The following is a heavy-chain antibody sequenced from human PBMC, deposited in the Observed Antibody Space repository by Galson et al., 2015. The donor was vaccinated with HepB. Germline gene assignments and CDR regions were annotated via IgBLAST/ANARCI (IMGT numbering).Heavy chain of an antibody. Sequence: SLRLSCATSGFIFGDYAMCWVRQAPGKGLEWISYIRSEAYGGTTVYAASVKGRFTISRDDSKSIAYLQMNSLEIDDTAVYYCCRDRPGNGNTATRGWFDPWGQGTLVTVSS. J-gene: IGHJ5*02. CDR1: GFIFGDYA. V-gene: IGHV3-49*04. D-gene: IGHD5-18*01. CDR2: IRSEAYGGTT. CDR3: CRDRPGNGNTATRGWFDP.